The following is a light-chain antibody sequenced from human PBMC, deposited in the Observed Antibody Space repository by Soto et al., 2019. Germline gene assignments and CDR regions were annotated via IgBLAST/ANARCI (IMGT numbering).Light chain of an antibody. CDR1: QSVRSSY. CDR3: QHYDTSLCT. Sequence: ELVLTQSPVTLSLSPGERVTLSCRASQSVRSSYLAWYQQKPGQAPRLLIYGASSRATGIPDRFSGSGSGTDFTLTITRLEPDDFAVYYCQHYDTSLCTFDQGTKLEIK. J-gene: IGKJ2*02. CDR2: GAS. V-gene: IGKV3-20*01.